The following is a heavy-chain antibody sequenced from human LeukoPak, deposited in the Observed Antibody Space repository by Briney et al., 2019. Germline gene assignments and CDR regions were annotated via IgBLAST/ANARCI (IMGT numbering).Heavy chain of an antibody. CDR2: VKQDGSEK. J-gene: IGHJ3*02. V-gene: IGHV3-7*01. Sequence: PEGSLRLSCVASGFTFSSYWMSWVRQAPGKGLEWVANVKQDGSEKYYVDSVKGRFTISRDNAKNSLYLQMNGLRVEDTAVYYCARCGIHGYNYGHDAFDIWGQGTMVTVSS. CDR3: ARCGIHGYNYGHDAFDI. D-gene: IGHD5-18*01. CDR1: GFTFSSYW.